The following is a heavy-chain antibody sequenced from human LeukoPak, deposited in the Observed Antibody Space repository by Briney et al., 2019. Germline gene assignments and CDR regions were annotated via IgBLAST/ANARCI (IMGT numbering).Heavy chain of an antibody. D-gene: IGHD3/OR15-3a*01. Sequence: PGGSLRLSCSASGFTLSSNAMHWVRQAPGKGLEYVSAISYNGGSTYYADSVKGRFTISRDNSKNTLYLQMSSLRAEDTAVFYCVRWTANHFDYWGQGTLVTVSS. V-gene: IGHV3-64D*09. J-gene: IGHJ4*02. CDR1: GFTLSSNA. CDR2: ISYNGGST. CDR3: VRWTANHFDY.